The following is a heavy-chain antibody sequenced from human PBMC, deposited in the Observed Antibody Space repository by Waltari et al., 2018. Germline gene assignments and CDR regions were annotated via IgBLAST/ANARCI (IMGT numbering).Heavy chain of an antibody. D-gene: IGHD3-16*01. CDR1: SYSINTYSYF. CDR2: VHSDGGT. Sequence: QLQLQESGPGLVKPSETLSLTCTVSSYSINTYSYFWAWIRQPPGKGLEWIGYVHSDGGTYYSPSLKSRVTISIYTSQNQFSLNLNSVTASDTAVYFCARRGTYYFDYWGPGTLVTVSS. V-gene: IGHV4-39*01. J-gene: IGHJ4*02. CDR3: ARRGTYYFDY.